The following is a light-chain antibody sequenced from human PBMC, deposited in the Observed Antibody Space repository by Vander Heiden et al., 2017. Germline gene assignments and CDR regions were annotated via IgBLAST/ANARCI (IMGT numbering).Light chain of an antibody. V-gene: IGLV2-11*01. CDR2: DVT. CDR1: GSDVGGYNF. J-gene: IGLJ3*02. Sequence: QSALTQPRSVSGSLGQSVTISCAGTGSDVGGYNFVSWYQQHPGKAPTRMIYDVTKRPSGVPDRFSGSKSGNTASLTISGLQAENEADYYCCSYAGSYTSLFGGGTKLTVL. CDR3: CSYAGSYTSL.